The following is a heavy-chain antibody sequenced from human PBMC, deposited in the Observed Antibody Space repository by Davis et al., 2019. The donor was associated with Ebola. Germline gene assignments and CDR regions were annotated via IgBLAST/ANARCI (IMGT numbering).Heavy chain of an antibody. Sequence: ESLKIPCKGSGYSFTSYSIGRVRQMPGKGLAWMRIFYPGDSATRYSPSFQGQVTISADKSSNTAYLQWSSLKASDTAMYYCARHRKAYDTSGYYGGDDYWGQGTLVTVSS. CDR2: FYPGDSAT. CDR3: ARHRKAYDTSGYYGGDDY. D-gene: IGHD3-22*01. V-gene: IGHV5-51*01. J-gene: IGHJ4*02. CDR1: GYSFTSYS.